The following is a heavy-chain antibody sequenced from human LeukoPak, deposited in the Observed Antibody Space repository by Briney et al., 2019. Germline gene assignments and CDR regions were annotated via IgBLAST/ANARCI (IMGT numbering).Heavy chain of an antibody. CDR3: ARSPITVAGYFDF. J-gene: IGHJ4*02. D-gene: IGHD6-13*01. Sequence: GESLKISCKGSGYSFTSYWIGWVRQMPGKGLECLGLFYPADSETRYSPSFQGQVTFSADKSINTAYLQWRGLKASDIAIYYCARSPITVAGYFDFWGQGTLVTVSS. CDR1: GYSFTSYW. CDR2: FYPADSET. V-gene: IGHV5-51*01.